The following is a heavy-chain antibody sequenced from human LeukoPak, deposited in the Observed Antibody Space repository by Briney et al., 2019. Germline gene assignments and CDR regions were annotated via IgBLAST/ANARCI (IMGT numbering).Heavy chain of an antibody. D-gene: IGHD6-13*01. CDR1: GFTVSSNY. V-gene: IGHV3-9*01. Sequence: GGSLRLSCAASGFTVSSNYMSWVRQAPGKGLEWVSGISWNSGSIGYADSVKGRFTISRDNAKNSLYLQMNSLRAEDTALYYCAKDMHALGGSSSWSPFDYWGQGTLVTVSS. J-gene: IGHJ4*02. CDR3: AKDMHALGGSSSWSPFDY. CDR2: ISWNSGSI.